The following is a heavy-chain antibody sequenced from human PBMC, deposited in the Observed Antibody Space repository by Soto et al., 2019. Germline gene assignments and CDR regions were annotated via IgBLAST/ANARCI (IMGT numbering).Heavy chain of an antibody. D-gene: IGHD3-10*01. Sequence: QVQLQESGPGLVKPSETLSLTCSVSGGSISNYYWSWIRQPAGKGLEWIGRIYSNGKTHYNTSLRSRVTVSQDTSKNQFSRILNSVTAADKAVYDCARVSDGSVRLHFDFWGQGALVTVSS. CDR1: GGSISNYY. CDR3: ARVSDGSVRLHFDF. J-gene: IGHJ4*02. V-gene: IGHV4-4*07. CDR2: IYSNGKT.